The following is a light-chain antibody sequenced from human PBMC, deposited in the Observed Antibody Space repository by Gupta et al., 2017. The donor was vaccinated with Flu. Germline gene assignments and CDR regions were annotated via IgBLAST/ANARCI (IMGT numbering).Light chain of an antibody. V-gene: IGLV1-40*01. CDR2: ANN. CDR1: SSNIGADFA. Sequence: QSVLTQLPSVYGAPGQRVTISCTGSSSNIGADFAVHWYQQLPATAPKLLIYANNNRPSGVPYRFSGSKSGTSASLAITGLQAEDEADYYCQSYDSSLGGYVVGTGTEVTVL. J-gene: IGLJ1*01. CDR3: QSYDSSLGGYV.